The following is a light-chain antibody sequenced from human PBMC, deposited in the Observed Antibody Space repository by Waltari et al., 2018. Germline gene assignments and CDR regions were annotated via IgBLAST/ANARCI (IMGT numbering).Light chain of an antibody. V-gene: IGLV3-1*01. CDR3: QAWDRNTYVV. CDR2: QDN. CDR1: KLAHKS. J-gene: IGLJ2*01. Sequence: SYEVTHPPSVSVSPGQTASIPCSGDKLAHKSVCWYPQKPGQSPMLVLHQDNKRPSGIPERFSGFNSGNTATLTISETQALDEADYYCQAWDRNTYVVFGGGTKLTVL.